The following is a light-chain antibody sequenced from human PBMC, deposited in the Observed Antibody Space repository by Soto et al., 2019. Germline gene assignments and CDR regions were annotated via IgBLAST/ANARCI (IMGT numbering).Light chain of an antibody. J-gene: IGKJ5*01. CDR1: QSRGSNF. CDR3: QLYGISPH. CDR2: ASS. Sequence: EIVLTQSPGTLSLSPGARDPLSCRASQSRGSNFLAWYQHKPGQAPRLLIYASSNRATGIPDRFSGSASGTDFTLTINRLEPEDFAVYYCQLYGISPHFGQGTRLEIK. V-gene: IGKV3-20*01.